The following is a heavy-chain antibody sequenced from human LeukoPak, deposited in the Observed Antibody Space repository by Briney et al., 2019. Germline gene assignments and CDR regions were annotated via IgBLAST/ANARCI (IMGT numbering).Heavy chain of an antibody. D-gene: IGHD3-10*01. J-gene: IGHJ4*02. V-gene: IGHV3-23*01. Sequence: GGSLRLPCAASGFTFSSYGMSWVRQAPGKGLEWVSAISGSGGSTYYADSVKGRFTISRDNSKNTLYLQMNSLRAEDTAVYYCAKDLSYYGSGSYLDYWGQGTLVTVSS. CDR3: AKDLSYYGSGSYLDY. CDR1: GFTFSSYG. CDR2: ISGSGGST.